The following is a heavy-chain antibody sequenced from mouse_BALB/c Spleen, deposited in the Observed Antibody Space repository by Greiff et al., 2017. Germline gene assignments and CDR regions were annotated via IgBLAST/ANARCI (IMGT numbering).Heavy chain of an antibody. V-gene: IGHV1S56*01. CDR3: ARERDGNYVGWFAY. CDR2: IYPGNVNT. D-gene: IGHD2-1*01. J-gene: IGHJ3*01. Sequence: VQLQQSGPELVKPGASVRISCKASGYTFTSYYIHWVKQRPGQGLEWIGWIYPGNVNTKYNEKFKGKATLTADKSSSTAYMQLSSLTSEDSAVYFCARERDGNYVGWFAYWGQGTLVTVSA. CDR1: GYTFTSYY.